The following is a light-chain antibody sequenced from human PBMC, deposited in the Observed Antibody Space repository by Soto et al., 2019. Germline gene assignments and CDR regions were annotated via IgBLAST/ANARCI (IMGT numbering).Light chain of an antibody. CDR2: AAS. Sequence: DIQMTQSPYSLSTSVEDRVTITCRASQTISIYLNWYQQKPGKAPKLLIYAASSLQSGVPSRFSGSGSGTDFTLTISSLQPEDFATYYCQQTYSRWTFGQGTKV. CDR1: QTISIY. J-gene: IGKJ1*01. CDR3: QQTYSRWT. V-gene: IGKV1-39*01.